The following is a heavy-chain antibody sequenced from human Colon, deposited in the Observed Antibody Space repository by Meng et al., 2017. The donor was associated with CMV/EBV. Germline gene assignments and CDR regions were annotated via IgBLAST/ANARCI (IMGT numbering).Heavy chain of an antibody. Sequence: GESLKISCAASGFTFSSYDMHWVRQATGKGLEWVSAIGTAGDTYYPGSVKGRFTISRENAKNSLYLQMNSLRAGDTAVYYCARVLRELPGYYGMDVWGQGTTVTVSS. J-gene: IGHJ6*02. CDR1: GFTFSSYD. V-gene: IGHV3-13*01. CDR2: IGTAGDT. D-gene: IGHD1-7*01. CDR3: ARVLRELPGYYGMDV.